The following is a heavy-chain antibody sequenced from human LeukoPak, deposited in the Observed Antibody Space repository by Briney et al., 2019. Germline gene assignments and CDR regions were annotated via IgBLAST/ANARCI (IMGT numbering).Heavy chain of an antibody. Sequence: GGSLRLSCAASGFTFGPYTMNWVRQAPGKGLEWVAVISYDGSNKYYADSVKGRFTISRDNSKNTLYLQMNSLRAEDTAVYYCARMYSSGWYEAYWGQGTLVTVSS. J-gene: IGHJ4*02. V-gene: IGHV3-30-3*01. D-gene: IGHD6-19*01. CDR3: ARMYSSGWYEAY. CDR1: GFTFGPYT. CDR2: ISYDGSNK.